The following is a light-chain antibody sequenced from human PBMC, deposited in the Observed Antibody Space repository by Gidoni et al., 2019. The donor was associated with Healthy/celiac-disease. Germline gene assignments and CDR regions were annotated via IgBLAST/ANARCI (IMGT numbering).Light chain of an antibody. CDR1: QSVLYSSNNKNY. CDR2: WAS. Sequence: DIVMTQSPDSLAVSLGERATINCKSSQSVLYSSNNKNYLAWYQQKPGQPPKLLIYWASTRESGVPDRFSGSGSETDFTLTISSLQAADVAVYYCQQYYSIPPDFGQGTKLEIK. CDR3: QQYYSIPPD. V-gene: IGKV4-1*01. J-gene: IGKJ2*01.